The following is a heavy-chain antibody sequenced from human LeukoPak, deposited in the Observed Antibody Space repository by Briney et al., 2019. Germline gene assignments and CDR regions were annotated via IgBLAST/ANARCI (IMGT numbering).Heavy chain of an antibody. Sequence: GGSLRLSCAASGFTFSSYWMSWVRQAPGKGLEWVANIKQDGSEKYYVDSVKGRFTISRDNANNSLFLQMNSLRVEDTAVYYCARTGQYCSGGTCYSGQFDFWGQGTLVTVSS. D-gene: IGHD2-15*01. J-gene: IGHJ4*02. CDR3: ARTGQYCSGGTCYSGQFDF. CDR2: IKQDGSEK. V-gene: IGHV3-7*03. CDR1: GFTFSSYW.